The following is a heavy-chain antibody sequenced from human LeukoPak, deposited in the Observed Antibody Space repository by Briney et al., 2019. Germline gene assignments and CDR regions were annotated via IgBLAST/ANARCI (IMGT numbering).Heavy chain of an antibody. J-gene: IGHJ4*02. D-gene: IGHD3-10*01. V-gene: IGHV4-39*01. CDR3: ARHPWFGGFDY. CDR1: GVSISSSSYY. CDR2: VYYSGNT. Sequence: SETLSLTCTVSGVSISSSSYYWGWIRQPPGKGLEWIGSVYYSGNTNYNPSLQSRVTISVDRSQNQFSLKLSSVTAADTAVYYCARHPWFGGFDYWGQGTLVTVSS.